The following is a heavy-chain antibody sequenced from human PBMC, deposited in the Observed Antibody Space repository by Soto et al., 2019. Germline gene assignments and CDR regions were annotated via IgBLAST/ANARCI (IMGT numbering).Heavy chain of an antibody. Sequence: EVQLVESGGGLVQPGGSLRLSCVASGFSFGSSWMTWVRQAPGKGLEWVANLKKDGSQISYLDSVRGRFTISRDNAKNSLYLQMNSLRAEDTALYYCARDVSPGSSSLYLDAFDIWGQGTMVTVSS. J-gene: IGHJ3*02. D-gene: IGHD6-13*01. CDR1: GFSFGSSW. V-gene: IGHV3-7*05. CDR3: ARDVSPGSSSLYLDAFDI. CDR2: LKKDGSQI.